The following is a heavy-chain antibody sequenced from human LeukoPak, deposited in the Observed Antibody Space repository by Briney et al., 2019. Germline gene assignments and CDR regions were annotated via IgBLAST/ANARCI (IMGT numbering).Heavy chain of an antibody. D-gene: IGHD3-22*01. CDR1: GFTFSSYG. CDR2: IRYDGSNK. Sequence: GGSLRLSCAASGFTFSSYGMHWVRQAPGKGLEWVAFIRYDGSNKYYADSVKGRFTISRDNSKNTLYLQMNRLRAEDTAVYYCAKDFSVYNYASRVLDYWGQGTLVTVSS. CDR3: AKDFSVYNYASRVLDY. V-gene: IGHV3-30*02. J-gene: IGHJ4*02.